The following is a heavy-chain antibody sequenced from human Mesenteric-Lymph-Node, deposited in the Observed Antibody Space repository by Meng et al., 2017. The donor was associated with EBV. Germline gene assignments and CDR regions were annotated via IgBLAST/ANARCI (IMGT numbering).Heavy chain of an antibody. Sequence: QVPLRQSGPGLVKPSQTLPLTCPVSGGSVDSGSYYWSWIRQPPGKGLQWIGYIFSSGSTNYNPSFKSRVTISVDMSKNHFSLRLTSVTPADTAVYYCARGYGSGSYRYFDYWGQGTLVTVSS. CDR1: GGSVDSGSYY. D-gene: IGHD3-10*01. V-gene: IGHV4-61*03. CDR3: ARGYGSGSYRYFDY. CDR2: IFSSGST. J-gene: IGHJ4*02.